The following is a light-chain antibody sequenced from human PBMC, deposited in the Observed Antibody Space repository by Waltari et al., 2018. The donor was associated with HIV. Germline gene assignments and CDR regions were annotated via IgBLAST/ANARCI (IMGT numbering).Light chain of an antibody. CDR3: QSADRSGSHVV. CDR1: ALPNRY. CDR2: KDR. Sequence: SYELTQPPSMSVSPGQTARITCFGDALPNRYAYWYQQRPGQAPVLVIYKDRERPAGIPERFSGSNSGTTVTLISSGVQPEDEADYYCQSADRSGSHVVFGGGTKVTV. J-gene: IGLJ2*01. V-gene: IGLV3-25*03.